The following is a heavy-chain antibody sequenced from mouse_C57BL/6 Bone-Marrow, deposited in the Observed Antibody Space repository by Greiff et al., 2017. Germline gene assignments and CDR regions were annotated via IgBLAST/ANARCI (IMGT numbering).Heavy chain of an antibody. CDR2: IDPNSGGT. J-gene: IGHJ3*01. V-gene: IGHV1-72*01. CDR3: ARYYYGSSYGFAY. Sequence: KESCKASGYTFTSYWMHWVKQRPGRGLEWIGRIDPNSGGTKYNEKFKSKATLTVDKPSSTAYMQLSSLTSEDSAVYYCARYYYGSSYGFAYWGQGTLVTVSA. D-gene: IGHD1-1*01. CDR1: GYTFTSYW.